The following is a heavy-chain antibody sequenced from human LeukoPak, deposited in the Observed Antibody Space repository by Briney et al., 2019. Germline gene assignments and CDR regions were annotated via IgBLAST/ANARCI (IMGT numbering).Heavy chain of an antibody. CDR1: GLTFSSYW. CDR3: ASRYYDARDLGAFDI. CDR2: IKQDGSEK. Sequence: GGSLRLSFAASGLTFSSYWMGWVRQAPGKGLGGVANIKQDGSEKYYVDSVKGRFTISRDNAKNSLYLQMNSLRAEDTAVYYCASRYYDARDLGAFDIWGQGTMVTVSS. V-gene: IGHV3-7*01. D-gene: IGHD3-3*01. J-gene: IGHJ3*02.